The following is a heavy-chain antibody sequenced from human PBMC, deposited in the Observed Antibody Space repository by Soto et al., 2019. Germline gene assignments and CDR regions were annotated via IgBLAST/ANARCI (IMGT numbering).Heavy chain of an antibody. V-gene: IGHV3-33*01. CDR1: GFTFSSYG. D-gene: IGHD1-26*01. CDR2: IWYDGNIK. CDR3: ARVSEGGSYYGGLDY. J-gene: IGHJ4*02. Sequence: QVQLVESGGGVVKPGRSLRLSCAASGFTFSSYGMHWVRQAPGKGLEWVAVIWYDGNIKYYADSVKGRFTISRDNSKNTLFLQMNSLRAEDTAVYYCARVSEGGSYYGGLDYWGQGTLVTVSS.